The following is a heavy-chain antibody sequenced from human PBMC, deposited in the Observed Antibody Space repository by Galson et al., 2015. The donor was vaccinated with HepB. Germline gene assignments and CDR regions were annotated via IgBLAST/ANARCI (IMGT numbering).Heavy chain of an antibody. J-gene: IGHJ6*02. CDR2: IIPIFGTA. D-gene: IGHD3/OR15-3a*01. Sequence: SVKVSCKASGGTFSSYAISWVRQAPGQGLEWMGGIIPIFGTANYAQKFQGRVTITADKSTSTAYMELSSLRSEDTAVYYCARVSGLVMGYYGMDVWGQGTTVTVSS. V-gene: IGHV1-69*06. CDR1: GGTFSSYA. CDR3: ARVSGLVMGYYGMDV.